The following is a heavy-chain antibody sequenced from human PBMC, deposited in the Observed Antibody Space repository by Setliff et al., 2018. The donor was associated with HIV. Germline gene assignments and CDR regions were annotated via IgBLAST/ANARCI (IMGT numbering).Heavy chain of an antibody. D-gene: IGHD5-12*01. CDR3: ARLSAQYSGYDSGAFGY. Sequence: PSETLSLTCAVSGYSISSGYYWGWIRQPPGKGLEWIGSIYHSGSTYYNPSLKSRVTISVDTSKNQFSLKLSSVTAADTAVYYCARLSAQYSGYDSGAFGYWGQGTLVTVSS. J-gene: IGHJ4*02. CDR2: IYHSGST. CDR1: GYSISSGYY. V-gene: IGHV4-38-2*01.